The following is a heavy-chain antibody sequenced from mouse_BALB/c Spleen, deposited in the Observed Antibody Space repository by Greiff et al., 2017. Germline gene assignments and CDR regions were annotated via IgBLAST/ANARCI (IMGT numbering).Heavy chain of an antibody. V-gene: IGHV1-14*01. Sequence: EVQLQQSGPELVKPGASVKMSCKASGYTFTSYVMHWVKQKPGQGLEWIGYINPYNDGTKYNEKFKGKATLTSDKSSSTAYMELSSLTSEDSAVYYCARGETTTDYYFDYWGQGTTLTVSS. J-gene: IGHJ2*01. CDR3: ARGETTTDYYFDY. CDR1: GYTFTSYV. D-gene: IGHD1-1*01. CDR2: INPYNDGT.